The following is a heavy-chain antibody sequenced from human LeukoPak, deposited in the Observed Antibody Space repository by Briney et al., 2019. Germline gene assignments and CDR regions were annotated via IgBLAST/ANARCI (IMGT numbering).Heavy chain of an antibody. J-gene: IGHJ4*02. Sequence: ASVKVSCKASGYTFTAYYVHWVRQAPGQGPEWMGWINSNTGDTGYAQKFQGRVTMTRDTSISTLHMDLSSLRSDDTAVYYCARYSLRSNWHFDYWGQGTLVTVSS. CDR3: ARYSLRSNWHFDY. CDR2: INSNTGDT. V-gene: IGHV1-2*02. D-gene: IGHD1-1*01. CDR1: GYTFTAYY.